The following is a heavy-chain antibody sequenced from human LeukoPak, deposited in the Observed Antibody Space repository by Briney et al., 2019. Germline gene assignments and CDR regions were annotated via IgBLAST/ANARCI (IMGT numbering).Heavy chain of an antibody. CDR1: GFTFSSYA. V-gene: IGHV3-23*01. J-gene: IGHJ3*02. Sequence: GGSLRLSCAASGFTFSSYAMSWVRQAPGKGLEWVSAISGSGGSTYYADSVKGRFTISRDNSKNTLYLQMNSLRAEDTAVYYCAKLRGLYDSSGYYGRWVHRRAFDIWGQGTMVTVSS. CDR2: ISGSGGST. CDR3: AKLRGLYDSSGYYGRWVHRRAFDI. D-gene: IGHD3-22*01.